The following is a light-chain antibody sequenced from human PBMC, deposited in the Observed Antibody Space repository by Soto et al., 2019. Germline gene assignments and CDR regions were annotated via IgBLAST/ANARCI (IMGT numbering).Light chain of an antibody. Sequence: EVVLTQSPATLSLSPGERATLSCRASQTVGGHFAWYQQIPGQAPRLLISETSNSATGIPGRFSGSGSGTDVTLTISSLEPEDFAVYYCQHHSNWLRTFGGGTKVEIE. V-gene: IGKV3-11*01. CDR2: ETS. J-gene: IGKJ4*01. CDR3: QHHSNWLRT. CDR1: QTVGGH.